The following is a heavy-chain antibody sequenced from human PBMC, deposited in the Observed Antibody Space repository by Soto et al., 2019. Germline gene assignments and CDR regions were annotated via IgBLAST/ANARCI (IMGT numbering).Heavy chain of an antibody. CDR2: ISSSSSTI. CDR3: AREADYVNWFDP. D-gene: IGHD4-17*01. Sequence: EVQLVESGGGLVQPGGSLRLSCAASGFTFSSYSMNWVRQAPGKGLEWVSYISSSSSTIYYADSVKGRFTISRDNAKNSRYLQMNSVRAEDTAVYYCAREADYVNWFDPWGQGTLVTVSS. CDR1: GFTFSSYS. J-gene: IGHJ5*02. V-gene: IGHV3-48*01.